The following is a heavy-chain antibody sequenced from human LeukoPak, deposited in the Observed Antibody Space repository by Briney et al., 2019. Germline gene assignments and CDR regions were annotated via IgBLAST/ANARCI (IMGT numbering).Heavy chain of an antibody. D-gene: IGHD3-22*01. V-gene: IGHV3-64*01. CDR3: ATLAPRYYYDSSGDAFDI. J-gene: IGHJ3*02. CDR1: GFTFSSYA. CDR2: ISSNGGST. Sequence: PGGSLRLSCAASGFTFSSYAMHWVRQAPGKGLEYVSAISSNGGSTYYANSVKGRFTISRDNSKNTLYLQMGSLRAEDMAVYYCATLAPRYYYDSSGDAFDIWGQGTMVTVSS.